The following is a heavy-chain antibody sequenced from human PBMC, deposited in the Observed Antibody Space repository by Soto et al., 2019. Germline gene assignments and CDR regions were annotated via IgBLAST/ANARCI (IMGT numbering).Heavy chain of an antibody. D-gene: IGHD3-22*01. CDR1: GYTFTSYY. V-gene: IGHV1-46*01. CDR2: INPSGGST. J-gene: IGHJ4*02. Sequence: VASVKVSCKASGYTFTSYYMHWVRQAPGQGLEWMGIINPSGGSTSYAQKFQGRVTMTRDTSTRTVYMELSSLRSEDTAVYYCSRDAMIVVVTPGYYFDYWGQGTLVTVSS. CDR3: SRDAMIVVVTPGYYFDY.